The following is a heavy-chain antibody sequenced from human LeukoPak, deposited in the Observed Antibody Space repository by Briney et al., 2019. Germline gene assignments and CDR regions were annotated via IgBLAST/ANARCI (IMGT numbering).Heavy chain of an antibody. D-gene: IGHD3-10*01. V-gene: IGHV4-59*01. CDR1: GGSFSGYY. Sequence: SETLSLTCAVYGGSFSGYYWSWIRQPPGKGLEWIGYVYYSGSTNYNPSLKSRVTISVDTSKNQFSLMLNSVTAADTAVYYCARGGYYGSGTYYNDDAFDIWGQGTMVTVSS. CDR3: ARGGYYGSGTYYNDDAFDI. J-gene: IGHJ3*02. CDR2: VYYSGST.